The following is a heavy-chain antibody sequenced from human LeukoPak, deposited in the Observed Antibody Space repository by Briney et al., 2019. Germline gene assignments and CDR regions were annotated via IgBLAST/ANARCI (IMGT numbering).Heavy chain of an antibody. CDR1: GGSISGYY. D-gene: IGHD3-10*01. V-gene: IGHV4-59*01. Sequence: SETLSLTCSVSGGSISGYYWTWIRQPPGKGLEWIGYIHHSGTSNYSPSLKSRVTMSVDTSKNQFSLKLTSVTAADTAIYYCASLMSLYYFDYWGQGALVTVSS. CDR2: IHHSGTS. CDR3: ASLMSLYYFDY. J-gene: IGHJ4*02.